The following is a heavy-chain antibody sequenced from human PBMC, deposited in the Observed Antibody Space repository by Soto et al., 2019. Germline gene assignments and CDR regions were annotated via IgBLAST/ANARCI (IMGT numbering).Heavy chain of an antibody. D-gene: IGHD5-18*01. Sequence: SVKVSCKASGGTFSSYTISCVRQAPGQGLEWMGRIIPILPIASYAQKFQGRVTITADKSTSTAYMELSSLRSEDTALYYCARGVDTAMSDDAFDIWGQGTMVTVS. J-gene: IGHJ3*02. CDR3: ARGVDTAMSDDAFDI. V-gene: IGHV1-69*02. CDR1: GGTFSSYT. CDR2: IIPILPIA.